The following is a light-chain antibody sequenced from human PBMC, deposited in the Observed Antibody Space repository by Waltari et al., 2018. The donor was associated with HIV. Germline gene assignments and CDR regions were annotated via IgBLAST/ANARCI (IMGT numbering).Light chain of an antibody. V-gene: IGLV3-1*01. Sequence: SYELPQPPSVSVSPGQPAPITCPGNQLGVYNACRYQQKPGQSPVLVIYQDSKRPSGIPERFSGSNSGNTATLTISGTQAMDEADYYCQAWDSSTGVFGGGTKLTVL. CDR3: QAWDSSTGV. CDR2: QDS. J-gene: IGLJ2*01. CDR1: QLGVYN.